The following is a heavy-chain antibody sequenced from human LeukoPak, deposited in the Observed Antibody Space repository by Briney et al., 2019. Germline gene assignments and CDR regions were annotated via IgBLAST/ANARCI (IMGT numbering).Heavy chain of an antibody. CDR2: INHSGST. Sequence: PSETLSLTCAVYGGSFSGYYWSWIRQPPGKGLEWIGEINHSGSTNYNPSLKSRVTISVDTSKNQFSLKLSSVTAADTAVYYCARHIPSRRPTGLDYWGQGTLVTVSS. CDR1: GGSFSGYY. V-gene: IGHV4-34*01. CDR3: ARHIPSRRPTGLDY. J-gene: IGHJ4*02. D-gene: IGHD2-21*01.